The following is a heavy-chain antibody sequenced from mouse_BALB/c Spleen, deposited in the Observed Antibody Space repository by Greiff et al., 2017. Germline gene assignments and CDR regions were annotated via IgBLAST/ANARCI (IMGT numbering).Heavy chain of an antibody. Sequence: ESGPGLVKPSQSLSLTCTVTGYSITSDYAWNWIRQFPGNKLEWMGYISYSGSTSYNPSLKSRISITRDTSKNQFFLQLNSVTTEDTATYYCARADYSDYWGQGTTLTVSS. CDR3: ARADYSDY. D-gene: IGHD2-4*01. CDR2: ISYSGST. J-gene: IGHJ2*01. V-gene: IGHV3-2*02. CDR1: GYSITSDYA.